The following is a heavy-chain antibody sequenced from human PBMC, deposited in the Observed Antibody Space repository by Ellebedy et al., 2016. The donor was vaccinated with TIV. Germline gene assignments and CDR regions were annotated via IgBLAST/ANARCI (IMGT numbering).Heavy chain of an antibody. D-gene: IGHD3-10*01. J-gene: IGHJ4*02. V-gene: IGHV3-30*03. Sequence: GESLKISCVASGFTFRSHCIYWVRQAPGKGLELVAVISSDGSNKYYADSVKGRFTISRDNSKNTLYLQMNSLRTDDMAVYYCARGGSSGSSDYWGQGTLVTVSS. CDR3: ARGGSSGSSDY. CDR1: GFTFRSHC. CDR2: ISSDGSNK.